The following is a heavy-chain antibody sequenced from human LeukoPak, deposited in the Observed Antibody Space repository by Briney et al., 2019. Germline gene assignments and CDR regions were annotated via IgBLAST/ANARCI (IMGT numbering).Heavy chain of an antibody. J-gene: IGHJ4*02. CDR1: GFTFSSYS. D-gene: IGHD6-19*01. V-gene: IGHV3-48*01. Sequence: ESGVSLRLSCAASGFTFSSYSMNWVRQAPGKGLEWVSQISASETSIKYADSVRGRFTISRDNVKNSVYLQMNSLRAEDTAIYYCVRDNLENQWLERSYWGQGTLVTVSS. CDR2: ISASETSI. CDR3: VRDNLENQWLERSY.